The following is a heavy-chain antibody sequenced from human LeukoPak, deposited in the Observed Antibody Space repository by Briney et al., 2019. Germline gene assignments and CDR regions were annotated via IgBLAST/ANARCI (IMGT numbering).Heavy chain of an antibody. V-gene: IGHV3-30*18. CDR3: AKSSGWYDVEDHHDY. J-gene: IGHJ4*02. Sequence: QPGGSLRLSCAASGFTFSRYGMHWVRQAPGQGLEWVAVISYDGSNKYYADSVKGRFTTSRDTSKHTPYLQMNSLGAEDRAVYYCAKSSGWYDVEDHHDYWGQGTLVTVSS. CDR2: ISYDGSNK. CDR1: GFTFSRYG. D-gene: IGHD6-19*01.